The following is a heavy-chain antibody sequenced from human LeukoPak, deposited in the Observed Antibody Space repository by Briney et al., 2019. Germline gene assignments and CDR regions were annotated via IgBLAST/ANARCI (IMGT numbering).Heavy chain of an antibody. CDR2: IYPGDSDT. CDR1: GYSFTSYW. CDR3: ARSITIFGVVYAFDI. J-gene: IGHJ3*02. D-gene: IGHD3-3*01. Sequence: GESLQISCKGSGYSFTSYWIGWVRQMPGKGLEWMGIIYPGDSDTRYSPSFQGQVTISADKSISTAYLQWSSLKASDTAMYYCARSITIFGVVYAFDIWGQGTMVTVSS. V-gene: IGHV5-51*01.